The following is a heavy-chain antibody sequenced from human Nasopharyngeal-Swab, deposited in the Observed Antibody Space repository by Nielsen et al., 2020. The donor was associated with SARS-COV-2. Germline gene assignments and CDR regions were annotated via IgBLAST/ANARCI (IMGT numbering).Heavy chain of an antibody. J-gene: IGHJ4*02. CDR3: ARGGGGISLDY. D-gene: IGHD1-14*01. Sequence: SVKVSCKASGGTFSSYGIRWVRQAPGQGLEWMGGIIPIFGTANYAQKFQDRVTITADESTSTAYMELSSLRSEDTAVYYCARGGGGISLDYWGQGTLVTVSS. CDR1: GGTFSSYG. CDR2: IIPIFGTA. V-gene: IGHV1-69*13.